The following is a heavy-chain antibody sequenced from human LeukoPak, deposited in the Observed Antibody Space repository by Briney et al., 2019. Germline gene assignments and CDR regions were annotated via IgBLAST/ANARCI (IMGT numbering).Heavy chain of an antibody. CDR1: GFIFDDYA. CDR3: AKGGPYYDYPSDS. V-gene: IGHV3-9*01. Sequence: PGGSLRLSCAASGFIFDDYAMHWVRQVPGKGLEWVSAITWNSDDKVYADSVKGRFTISRDNAKNSLYLQMNSLRPEDTALYYCAKGGPYYDYPSDSWGQGTLVTASS. CDR2: ITWNSDDK. D-gene: IGHD3-16*01. J-gene: IGHJ4*02.